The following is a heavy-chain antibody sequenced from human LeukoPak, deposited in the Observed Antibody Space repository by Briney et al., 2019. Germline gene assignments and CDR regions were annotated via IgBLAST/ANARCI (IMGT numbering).Heavy chain of an antibody. Sequence: GGSLRLSCAASGFTFSSYGMSWVRQAPGKGLEWVSAISDSGGSTYYADSVKGRFTISRDNSKNTLYLQMNSLRAEDTAVYYCAKDGGVWFGESNDYWGQGSLVTVSS. CDR1: GFTFSSYG. CDR3: AKDGGVWFGESNDY. CDR2: ISDSGGST. D-gene: IGHD3-10*01. V-gene: IGHV3-23*01. J-gene: IGHJ4*02.